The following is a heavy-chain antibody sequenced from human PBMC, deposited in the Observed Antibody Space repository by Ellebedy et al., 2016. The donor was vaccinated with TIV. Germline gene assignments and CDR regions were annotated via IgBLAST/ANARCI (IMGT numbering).Heavy chain of an antibody. CDR1: GAAFSSHA. J-gene: IGHJ4*02. CDR2: IVPMLRTA. V-gene: IGHV1-69*10. D-gene: IGHD3-22*01. Sequence: SVKVSCKASGAAFSSHAVSWVRQAPGQGLEWMGGIVPMLRTANYAQKFQGRVTITADQLGSTVYMELSSLRSEDAAVYYCARHSGYYRSYFDSWGQGTLVTVSS. CDR3: ARHSGYYRSYFDS.